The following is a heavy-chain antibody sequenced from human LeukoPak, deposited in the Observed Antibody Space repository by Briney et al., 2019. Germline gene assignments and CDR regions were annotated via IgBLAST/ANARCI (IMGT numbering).Heavy chain of an antibody. Sequence: GGSLRLSCAASTFTFSSYSMNWVRQAPGKGLEWVSSISSSSSYIYYADSVKGRFTISRDNAKNSLYLQMNSLRAEDTAVYYCARGGGYYDSSGLYYFDYWGQGTLVTVSS. D-gene: IGHD3-22*01. CDR3: ARGGGYYDSSGLYYFDY. J-gene: IGHJ4*02. V-gene: IGHV3-21*01. CDR1: TFTFSSYS. CDR2: ISSSSSYI.